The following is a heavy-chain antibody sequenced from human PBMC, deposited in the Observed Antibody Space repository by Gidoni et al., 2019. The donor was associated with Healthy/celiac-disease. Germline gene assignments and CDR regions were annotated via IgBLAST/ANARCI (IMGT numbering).Heavy chain of an antibody. J-gene: IGHJ4*02. V-gene: IGHV3-33*01. CDR1: GFTFSSYG. CDR2: IGDDGSNK. D-gene: IGHD4-17*01. CDR3: ARDQTTSSTLVY. Sequence: QVQLVESVGGVVQPGRSLRLSCSASGFTFSSYGMHWVRQDPGKGLEWVAVIGDDGSNKYYADSVKGRFTISRDNSKNTLDLQMNSLRAEDTAVYYCARDQTTSSTLVYWGQGTLVTVSS.